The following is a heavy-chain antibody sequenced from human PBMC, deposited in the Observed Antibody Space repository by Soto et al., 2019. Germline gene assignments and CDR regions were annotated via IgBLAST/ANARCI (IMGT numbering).Heavy chain of an antibody. J-gene: IGHJ6*02. V-gene: IGHV5-51*01. CDR3: ARHSSSSSSYYYYYGMDV. D-gene: IGHD6-6*01. Sequence: GESLKISCKGSGYSFTSYWIGWVRQMPGKGLEWMGIIYPGDSDTRYSPSFQGQVTISADKSISTAYLQWSSLKASGTAMYYCARHSSSSSSYYYYYGMDVWGQGTTVTVSS. CDR2: IYPGDSDT. CDR1: GYSFTSYW.